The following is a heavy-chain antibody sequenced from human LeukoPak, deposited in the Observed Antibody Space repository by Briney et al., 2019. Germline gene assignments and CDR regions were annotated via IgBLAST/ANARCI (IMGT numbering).Heavy chain of an antibody. CDR1: GFTLSTNA. CDR3: AKGYDSSGYYYQYYFDY. CDR2: ISGSGGST. J-gene: IGHJ4*02. Sequence: PGGSLRLSCLTSGFTLSTNAMSWVRQAPGKGLEWVSAISGSGGSTYYADSVKGRFTISRDNSKNTLYLQMNSLRAEDTAVYYCAKGYDSSGYYYQYYFDYWGQGTLVTVSS. V-gene: IGHV3-23*01. D-gene: IGHD3-22*01.